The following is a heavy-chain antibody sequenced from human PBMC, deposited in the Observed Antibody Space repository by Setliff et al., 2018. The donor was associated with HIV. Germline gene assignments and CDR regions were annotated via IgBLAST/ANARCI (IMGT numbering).Heavy chain of an antibody. D-gene: IGHD4-17*01. Sequence: PSETLSLTCTVTGYSISSGYYWAWIRQPPGKGLEWIGHIYHAGNTYYNPSLKSRFTISVDTSKNQSSLRLNSLTAADTALYYCARGTTLNVVPDAFDIWGQGTMVTVSS. CDR3: ARGTTLNVVPDAFDI. CDR1: GYSISSGYY. V-gene: IGHV4-38-2*02. CDR2: IYHAGNT. J-gene: IGHJ3*02.